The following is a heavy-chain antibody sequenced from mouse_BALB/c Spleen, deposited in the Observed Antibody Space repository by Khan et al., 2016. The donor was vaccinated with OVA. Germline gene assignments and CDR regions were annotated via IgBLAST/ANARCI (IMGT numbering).Heavy chain of an antibody. Sequence: QVQLKESGPGLVQPSQSLSITCTVSGFSLTNYGVHWVRQSPGKGLEWLGVIWSGGITDYNETFISRLSISTDISKSQVFFKMNSLQANDTAIYXCAIDRDGYFDYWGQGTPLTVSS. CDR1: GFSLTNYG. CDR3: AIDRDGYFDY. D-gene: IGHD2-3*01. CDR2: IWSGGIT. V-gene: IGHV2-2*02. J-gene: IGHJ2*01.